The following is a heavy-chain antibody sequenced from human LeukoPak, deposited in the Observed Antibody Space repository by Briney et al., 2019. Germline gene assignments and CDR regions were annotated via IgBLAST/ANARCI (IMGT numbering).Heavy chain of an antibody. Sequence: PSETLSLTCTVSGVSISSSNSYWGWIRQPPGKGLEWIGSIYHSGSTYYNPSLKSRVTVSVDTSKNQFSLKLSSVTAADTAVYFCARARNYYDSSDYYYEGDAFDIWGQGTMVTVSS. CDR1: GVSISSSNSY. J-gene: IGHJ3*02. D-gene: IGHD3-22*01. CDR2: IYHSGST. CDR3: ARARNYYDSSDYYYEGDAFDI. V-gene: IGHV4-39*07.